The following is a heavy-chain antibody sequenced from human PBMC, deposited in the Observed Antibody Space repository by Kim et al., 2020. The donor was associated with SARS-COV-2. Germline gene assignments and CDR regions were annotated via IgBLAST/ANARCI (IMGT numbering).Heavy chain of an antibody. D-gene: IGHD3-16*01. CDR1: GFTFSAYD. V-gene: IGHV3-48*02. CDR3: VRDRMGGAFDM. CDR2: ITKNSTNI. J-gene: IGHJ3*02. Sequence: GGSLRLSCVTSGFTFSAYDMNWVRQAPGKGLEWLSVITKNSTNIYYADSVEGRFTISRDNAKKSLFLEMNSLRDEDTALYYCVRDRMGGAFDMWGQGTMV.